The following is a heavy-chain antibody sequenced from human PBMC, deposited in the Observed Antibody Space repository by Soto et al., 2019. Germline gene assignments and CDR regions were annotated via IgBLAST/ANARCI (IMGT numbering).Heavy chain of an antibody. Sequence: QVQLVESGGGVVQPGRSLRLSCAASGFTFSSYGMHWVRQAPGKGLEWVAVISYDGSNKYYADSVKGRFTISRDNSKNTLYLQMNSLRAEDTAVYYCAKALGGYISSWYGDPLFDWGQGTLVTVSS. CDR1: GFTFSSYG. D-gene: IGHD6-13*01. V-gene: IGHV3-30*18. CDR3: AKALGGYISSWYGDPLFD. J-gene: IGHJ4*02. CDR2: ISYDGSNK.